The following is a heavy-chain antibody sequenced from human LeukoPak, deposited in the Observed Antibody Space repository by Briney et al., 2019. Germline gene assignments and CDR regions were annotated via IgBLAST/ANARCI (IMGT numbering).Heavy chain of an antibody. CDR1: GGTFSSYA. Sequence: GSSVKVSCKASGGTFSSYAISWVRQAPGQGLKWMGGIIPIFGTANYAQKFQGRVTITADESTSTAYMELSSLRSEDTAVYYCARGGSPGASNYYMDVWGKGTTVTVSS. CDR2: IIPIFGTA. V-gene: IGHV1-69*01. D-gene: IGHD3-10*01. CDR3: ARGGSPGASNYYMDV. J-gene: IGHJ6*03.